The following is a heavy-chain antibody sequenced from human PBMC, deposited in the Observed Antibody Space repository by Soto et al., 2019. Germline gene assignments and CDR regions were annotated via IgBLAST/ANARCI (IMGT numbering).Heavy chain of an antibody. D-gene: IGHD5-18*01. V-gene: IGHV1-8*01. CDR2: MNPNSGNT. CDR1: GYTFTSYD. CDR3: ATARDTAMVRGFDY. Sequence: ASVKVSCKASGYTFTSYDINWVRQATGQGLEWMGWMNPNSGNTGYAQKFQGRVTMTRNTSISTAYMGLSSLRSEDTAVYYCATARDTAMVRGFDYWGQGTLVTVSS. J-gene: IGHJ4*02.